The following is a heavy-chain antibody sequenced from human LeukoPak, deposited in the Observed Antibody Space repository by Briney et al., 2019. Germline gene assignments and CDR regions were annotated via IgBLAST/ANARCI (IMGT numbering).Heavy chain of an antibody. CDR2: IYYSGST. J-gene: IGHJ3*02. D-gene: IGHD7-27*01. CDR3: AREGPGDASAFDI. Sequence: PSETLSLTCTVSGGSISSSSYYWGWIRQPPGKGLEWIGSIYYSGSTYYNPSLKSRVTISVDTSKNQFSLKLSSVTAADTAVYYCAREGPGDASAFDIWGQGTMVTVSS. V-gene: IGHV4-39*02. CDR1: GGSISSSSYY.